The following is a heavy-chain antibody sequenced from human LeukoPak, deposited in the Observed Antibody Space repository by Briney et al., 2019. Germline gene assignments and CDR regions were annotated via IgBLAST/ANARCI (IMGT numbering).Heavy chain of an antibody. V-gene: IGHV4-59*01. D-gene: IGHD1-26*01. CDR1: GGSISSYY. J-gene: IGHJ3*02. CDR2: IYYSGST. CDR3: ASRVVGATIGDAFDI. Sequence: SETLSLTCTVSGGSISSYYWSWIRQPPGKGLEWIGYIYYSGSTNYNPSLKSRVTISVDTSKNQFSLELSSVTAADTAVYYCASRVVGATIGDAFDIWGQGTMVTVSP.